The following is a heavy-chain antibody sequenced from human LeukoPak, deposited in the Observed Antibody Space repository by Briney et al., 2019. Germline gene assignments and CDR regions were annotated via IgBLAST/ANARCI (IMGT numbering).Heavy chain of an antibody. CDR2: IIPIFGTA. D-gene: IGHD2-2*01. V-gene: IGHV1-69*13. J-gene: IGHJ5*02. CDR3: AIEDIVVVPAANSRWFDP. CDR1: GGTFSSYA. Sequence: SVKVSCKASGGTFSSYAISWVRQAPGQGLEWMGGIIPIFGTANYAQKFQGRVTITADESTSTAYMELSSLRSEDTAVYYCAIEDIVVVPAANSRWFDPWGQGTRVTVSS.